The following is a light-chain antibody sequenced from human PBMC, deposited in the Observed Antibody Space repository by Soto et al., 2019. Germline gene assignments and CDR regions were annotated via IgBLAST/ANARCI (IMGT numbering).Light chain of an antibody. V-gene: IGLV2-8*01. CDR1: SRDVGGFDS. CDR3: SSYAGINYFYV. CDR2: EVN. Sequence: QSALTQPPSASGSPGQSVTISCTGTSRDVGGFDSVSWYQLHPGRAPTLLIYEVNRRPSGVPDRFSGSKSGNTASLTVSGLQTDDEADYCCSSYAGINYFYVFGTGTKVTVL. J-gene: IGLJ1*01.